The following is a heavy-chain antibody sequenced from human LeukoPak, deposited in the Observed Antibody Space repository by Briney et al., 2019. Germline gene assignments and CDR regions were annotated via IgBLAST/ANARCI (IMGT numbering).Heavy chain of an antibody. CDR2: IYPGDSDT. D-gene: IGHD3-22*01. CDR3: ASRYYDSSGYYFTVPYYFDY. V-gene: IGHV5-51*01. CDR1: EYSFSSYW. Sequence: GESLKISCKGSEYSFSSYWIAWVRQMPGKGLEWMGIIYPGDSDTRYSPSFQGQVTISADKSISTAYLQWSSLKASDTAMYYCASRYYDSSGYYFTVPYYFDYWGQGTLVTVSS. J-gene: IGHJ4*02.